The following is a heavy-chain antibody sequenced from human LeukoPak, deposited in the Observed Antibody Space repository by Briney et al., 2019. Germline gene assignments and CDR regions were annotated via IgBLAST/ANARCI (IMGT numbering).Heavy chain of an antibody. D-gene: IGHD6-13*01. CDR2: IYPGDSDT. J-gene: IGHJ4*02. CDR1: GYSFTTYW. V-gene: IGHV5-51*01. CDR3: ARRPFIAAAGTGYYFDY. Sequence: GESLKISCNGSGYSFTTYWIAWVRQMPGKGLEWMGIIYPGDSDTRYSPSFQGQVTISADKSISTAYLQWSSLKASDTAMYYCARRPFIAAAGTGYYFDYWGQGTLVTVSS.